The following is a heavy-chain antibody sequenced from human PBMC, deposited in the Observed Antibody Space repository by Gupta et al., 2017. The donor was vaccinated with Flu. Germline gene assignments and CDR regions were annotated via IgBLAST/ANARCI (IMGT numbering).Heavy chain of an antibody. CDR2: ISTTGNTI. Sequence: EVQLVESGGGLVQPGGSRRLSCVASGFTFSSHSMNCGRQAPGKGLEWVSYISTTGNTIYYADSVKGRFTSSRDSAKNSLYLQMNSLRAEDTGLYYCARRGSSWPLDFWGQGTLVTVSS. J-gene: IGHJ4*02. V-gene: IGHV3-48*01. D-gene: IGHD6-13*01. CDR3: ARRGSSWPLDF. CDR1: GFTFSSHS.